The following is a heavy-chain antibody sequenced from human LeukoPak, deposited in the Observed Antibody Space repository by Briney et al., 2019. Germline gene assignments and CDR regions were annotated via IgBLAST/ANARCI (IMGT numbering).Heavy chain of an antibody. CDR1: GYTFTGYY. J-gene: IGHJ3*02. Sequence: ASVKVSCKASGYTFTGYYMHCVRQAPGQGLEWMGWINPNSGGTNYAQKFQGRVTMTRDTSISTAYMELSRLRSDDTAVYYCARGGYSYGFRFAFDIWGQGTMVTVSS. D-gene: IGHD5-18*01. CDR2: INPNSGGT. V-gene: IGHV1-2*02. CDR3: ARGGYSYGFRFAFDI.